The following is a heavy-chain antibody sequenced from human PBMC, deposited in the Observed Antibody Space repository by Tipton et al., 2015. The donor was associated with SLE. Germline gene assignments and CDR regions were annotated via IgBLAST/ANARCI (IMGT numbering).Heavy chain of an antibody. CDR2: INHSGGT. CDR1: GGSFSGSY. CDR3: ARGVLRPFDY. J-gene: IGHJ4*02. D-gene: IGHD1-1*01. Sequence: TLSLTCAVYGGSFSGSYSRWIRKPPGKGLEWIGEINHSGGTNYNPSRKSRVTISVDTSKNQFSLQLSSATAADTAVYYCARGVLRPFDYWGQGTLVTVSS. V-gene: IGHV4-34*01.